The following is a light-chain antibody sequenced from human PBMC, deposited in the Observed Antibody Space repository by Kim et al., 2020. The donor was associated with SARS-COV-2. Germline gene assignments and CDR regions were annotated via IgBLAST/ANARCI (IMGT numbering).Light chain of an antibody. CDR1: QDISKY. CDR3: QQYRNLPLT. Sequence: ASLGDRVTITCQASQDISKYLNWYQQKPGRAPKLLIYDASNLETGVPSRFSGSGSATDFAFTISSLQPEDIATYYCQQYRNLPLTFGGGTRVEIK. V-gene: IGKV1-33*01. J-gene: IGKJ4*01. CDR2: DAS.